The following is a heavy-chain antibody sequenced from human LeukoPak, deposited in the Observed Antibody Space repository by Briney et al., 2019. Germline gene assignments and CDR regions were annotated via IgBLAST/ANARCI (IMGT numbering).Heavy chain of an antibody. D-gene: IGHD3-9*01. J-gene: IGHJ5*02. CDR3: ARPLNYDILTGYYTVSWFDP. V-gene: IGHV3-48*03. Sequence: GGSLRLSCAASGFTFSSYEMNWVRQAPGKGLEWVSYISSSGSTIYYADSVKGRFTISRDNAKNSLYLQMNSLRAEDTAVYYCARPLNYDILTGYYTVSWFDPWGQGTLVTVSS. CDR2: ISSSGSTI. CDR1: GFTFSSYE.